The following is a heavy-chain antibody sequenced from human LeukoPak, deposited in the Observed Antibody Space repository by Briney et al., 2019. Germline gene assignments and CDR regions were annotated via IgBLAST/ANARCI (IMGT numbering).Heavy chain of an antibody. V-gene: IGHV3-9*01. CDR3: AKDRTYSAYAALDY. Sequence: GISWNSGSAGYADSVKGRFTISRDSAKNSLYLQMNSLRTEDTALYYCAKDRTYSAYAALDYWGQGTLVTVSS. D-gene: IGHD5-12*01. J-gene: IGHJ4*02. CDR2: ISWNSGSA.